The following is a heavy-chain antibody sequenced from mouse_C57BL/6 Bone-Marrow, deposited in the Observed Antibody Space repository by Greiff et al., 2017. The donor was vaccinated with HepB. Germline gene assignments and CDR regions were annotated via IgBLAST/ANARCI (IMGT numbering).Heavy chain of an antibody. Sequence: QVQLQQPRTELVKPGASVTLSCKASGYTFTSYWMHWVKQRPGQGLEWIGNINPSNGGTNYNEKFKSKATLTVDKSSSTAYMQLSSLTSEDSAVYYGARWDSAGYGAMDYWGQGTSVTVSS. CDR3: ARWDSAGYGAMDY. V-gene: IGHV1-53*01. CDR2: INPSNGGT. CDR1: GYTFTSYW. D-gene: IGHD3-2*02. J-gene: IGHJ4*01.